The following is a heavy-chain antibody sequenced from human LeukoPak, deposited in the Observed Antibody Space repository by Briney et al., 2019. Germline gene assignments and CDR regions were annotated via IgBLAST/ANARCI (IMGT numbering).Heavy chain of an antibody. CDR2: IRYDGSNK. CDR1: GFTFSSYG. CDR3: AKRHYDISTGYSRSFNYFDY. D-gene: IGHD3-9*01. J-gene: IGHJ4*02. V-gene: IGHV3-30*02. Sequence: GGSLRLSCAASGFTFSSYGMHWVRQAPGKGLEWVAFIRYDGSNKYYADSVKGRFTISRDNSKNTLYLQMNSLRAEGTAVYYCAKRHYDISTGYSRSFNYFDYWGQGTLVTVSS.